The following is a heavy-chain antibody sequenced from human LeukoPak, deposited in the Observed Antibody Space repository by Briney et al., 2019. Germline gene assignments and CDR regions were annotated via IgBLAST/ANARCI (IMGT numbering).Heavy chain of an antibody. CDR3: AKTLEPQQLVPPTFDY. J-gene: IGHJ4*02. CDR1: GFTFSSYG. CDR2: IWYDGSNK. D-gene: IGHD6-13*01. Sequence: GGSLRLSCAASGFTFSSYGMHWVRQAPGKGLEWVAVIWYDGSNKYYADSVKGRFTISRDNSKNTLYLQMNSLRAEDTAVYYCAKTLEPQQLVPPTFDYWGQGTLVTVSS. V-gene: IGHV3-33*06.